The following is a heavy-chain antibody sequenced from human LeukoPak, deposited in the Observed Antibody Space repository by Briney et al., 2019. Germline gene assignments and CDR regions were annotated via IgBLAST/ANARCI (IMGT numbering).Heavy chain of an antibody. J-gene: IGHJ5*02. V-gene: IGHV1-2*06. CDR3: ARITYDFWSGYYMPDDP. D-gene: IGHD3-3*01. Sequence: ASVKVSCKASGYIFTGYYMHWVRQAPGQGLEWMGRINPNSGGTNYAQKLRGRVTMTTDTSTSTAYMELRSLRSDDTAVYYCARITYDFWSGYYMPDDPWGQGTLVTVSS. CDR2: INPNSGGT. CDR1: GYIFTGYY.